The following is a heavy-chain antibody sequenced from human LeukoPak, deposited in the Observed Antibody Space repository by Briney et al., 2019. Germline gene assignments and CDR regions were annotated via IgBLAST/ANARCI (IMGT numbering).Heavy chain of an antibody. Sequence: PGGSLRLSCAASGFTFSSYEMNWVRQAPGKGLEWVAVVSYDGSNNYYADSVKGRFTISRDNSKNTLFLQMNSLRAEDTAVYYCAKVGLTVTTILDYFDYWGQGTLVTVSS. CDR2: VSYDGSNN. V-gene: IGHV3-30*18. J-gene: IGHJ4*02. CDR1: GFTFSSYE. D-gene: IGHD4-11*01. CDR3: AKVGLTVTTILDYFDY.